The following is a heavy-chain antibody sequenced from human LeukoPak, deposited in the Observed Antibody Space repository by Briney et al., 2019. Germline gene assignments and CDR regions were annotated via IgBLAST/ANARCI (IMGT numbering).Heavy chain of an antibody. J-gene: IGHJ4*02. CDR3: ASYRVGGSYLGGEEFDY. V-gene: IGHV3-7*01. CDR2: IKQDGSEK. Sequence: GGSLRLSCAASGFTFSSYWMSWVRQAPGKGLEWVANIKQDGSEKYYVDSVKGRFTISRDNAKNSPYLQMNSLRAEDTAVYYCASYRVGGSYLGGEEFDYWGQGTLVTVSS. D-gene: IGHD1-26*01. CDR1: GFTFSSYW.